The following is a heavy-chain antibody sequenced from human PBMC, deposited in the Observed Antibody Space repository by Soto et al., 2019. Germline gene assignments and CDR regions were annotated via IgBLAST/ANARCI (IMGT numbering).Heavy chain of an antibody. CDR3: AKGGGSARDFDY. CDR1: GFTFGNYG. D-gene: IGHD1-26*01. CDR2: TSYDGNNK. V-gene: IGHV3-30*18. Sequence: GGSLRLSCAASGFTFGNYGMHWARQAPGKGLEWVASTSYDGNNKYYADSLKGRFTVSRDNSKKMVYLQMTSLGPEDTAVYYCAKGGGSARDFDYWGQGALVTVS. J-gene: IGHJ4*02.